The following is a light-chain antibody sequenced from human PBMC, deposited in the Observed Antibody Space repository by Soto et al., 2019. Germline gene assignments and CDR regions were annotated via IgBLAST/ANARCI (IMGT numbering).Light chain of an antibody. Sequence: DIQMTQSPSTLSASVGDRITITCRASQSISTWLAWYQQRPGKAPKLLIYKASILQSGVPSRFSGSGSGTEFTLTISSLQPDDFATYYCQHYSTYSRAFGQWTKVEIK. V-gene: IGKV1-5*03. J-gene: IGKJ1*01. CDR1: QSISTW. CDR2: KAS. CDR3: QHYSTYSRA.